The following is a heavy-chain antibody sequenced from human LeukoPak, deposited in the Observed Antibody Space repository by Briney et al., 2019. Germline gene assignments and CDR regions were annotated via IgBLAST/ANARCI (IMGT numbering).Heavy chain of an antibody. D-gene: IGHD3-16*02. CDR3: ARGRLGELSLDRLSFDY. V-gene: IGHV6-1*01. CDR1: GDSVSSNSAA. Sequence: SQTLSLTCAISGDSVSSNSAAWNWIRQSPSRGLEWLRRTYYRSKWYNDYAVSVKSRITINPDTSKNQFSLQLNSVTPEDTAVYYCARGRLGELSLDRLSFDYWGQGTLVTVSS. J-gene: IGHJ4*02. CDR2: TYYRSKWYN.